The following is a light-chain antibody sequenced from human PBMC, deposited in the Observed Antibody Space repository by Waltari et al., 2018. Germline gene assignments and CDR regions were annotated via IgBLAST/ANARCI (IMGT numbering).Light chain of an antibody. CDR2: DDN. CDR1: GLPKQY. Sequence: SELTQPPSVSVSPGQTAAIPCSGDGLPKQYAFCYQQKSGPAHVLVMYDDNKRPSGIPGRFSGSSAGAVATLTISGAQVEDEADYYCYSKDTDGGSQGKFGGGTKLTVL. CDR3: YSKDTDGGSQGK. V-gene: IGLV3-10*01. J-gene: IGLJ2*01.